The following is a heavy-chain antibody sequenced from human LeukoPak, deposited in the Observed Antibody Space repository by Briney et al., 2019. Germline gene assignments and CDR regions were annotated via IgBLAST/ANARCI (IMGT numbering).Heavy chain of an antibody. CDR2: INPNSGGT. D-gene: IGHD3-3*01. CDR1: GYTFTGYY. J-gene: IGHJ4*02. Sequence: GASVKVSCKASGYTFTGYYMHWVRQAPGQGLEWMGWINPNSGGTNYAQKFQGRVTMTRDTSISTAYMELSRLRSDDTAVYYCARSGGSLWYDFWSGSIDPLYYFDYWGQGTLVTVSS. V-gene: IGHV1-2*02. CDR3: ARSGGSLWYDFWSGSIDPLYYFDY.